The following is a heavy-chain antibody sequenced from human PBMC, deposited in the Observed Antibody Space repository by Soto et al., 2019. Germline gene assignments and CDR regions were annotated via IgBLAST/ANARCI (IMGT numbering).Heavy chain of an antibody. J-gene: IGHJ6*02. Sequence: QVQLVESGGGVVQPGRSLRLSCAASGFTFSSYGMHWVRQAPGKGLEWVAVISYDGSNKYYADSVKGRFTISRDNSKNTLYLQMNSLRAEDTAVYYCAKVEEEDYYYYYGMDVWGQGTTVTVSS. CDR3: AKVEEEDYYYYYGMDV. CDR1: GFTFSSYG. V-gene: IGHV3-30*18. CDR2: ISYDGSNK.